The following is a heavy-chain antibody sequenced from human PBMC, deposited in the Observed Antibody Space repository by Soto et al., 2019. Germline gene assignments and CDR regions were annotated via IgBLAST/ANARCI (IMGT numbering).Heavy chain of an antibody. CDR3: AKYFYDYTGSRGASDI. Sequence: GGSLRLSCAASGFTFSRYAMNWVRQAPGKGLEWVSAISSSGGRAYYADSVKGRFTNSRDNSENTLYLQMDSLRAEDTAVYYCAKYFYDYTGSRGASDIRAPGTMVTVSS. J-gene: IGHJ3*02. D-gene: IGHD3-16*01. CDR2: ISSSGGRA. V-gene: IGHV3-23*01. CDR1: GFTFSRYA.